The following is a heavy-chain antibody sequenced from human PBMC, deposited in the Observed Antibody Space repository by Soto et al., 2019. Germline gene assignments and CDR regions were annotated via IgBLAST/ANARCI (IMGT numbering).Heavy chain of an antibody. CDR2: TSYDGINT. CDR3: AKDRDYHATTIGS. V-gene: IGHV3-30*18. CDR1: GFAFNTSD. Sequence: PGGSLRLSCVVSGFAFNTSDMQWVRQAPGKGLQWLAMTSYDGINTYYADPVKGRFTISRDNSKNMLYLQMNSLRAEDTAVYFCAKDRDYHATTIGSWGQGTLVTVSS. D-gene: IGHD1-1*01. J-gene: IGHJ5*02.